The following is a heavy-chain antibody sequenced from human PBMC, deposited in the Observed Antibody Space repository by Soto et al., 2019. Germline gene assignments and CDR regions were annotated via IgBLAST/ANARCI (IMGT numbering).Heavy chain of an antibody. CDR1: GFTFSTYT. D-gene: IGHD5-18*01. V-gene: IGHV3-30-3*01. J-gene: IGHJ4*02. CDR2: ISYDGSNK. CDR3: AREGGYSFGFAFDY. Sequence: QVQLVESGGGVVQPGRSLRLSCAASGFTFSTYTMHWVRQAPGKGLEWVALISYDGSNKYYADSVKGRFTISRDDSKNTLYLQMNGLRAEDTAVYYCAREGGYSFGFAFDYWGQGTLVTVSS.